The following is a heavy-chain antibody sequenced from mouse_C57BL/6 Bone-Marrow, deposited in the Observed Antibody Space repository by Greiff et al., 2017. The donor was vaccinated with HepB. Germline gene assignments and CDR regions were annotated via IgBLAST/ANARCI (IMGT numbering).Heavy chain of an antibody. CDR1: GYSFTGYF. CDR3: ARVGYYSNSDY. Sequence: EVKLVESGPELVKPGDSVKISCKASGYSFTGYFMNWVMQSHGKSLEWIGRINPYNGDTFYNQKFKGKATLTVDKSSSTAHMELRSLTSEDSAVYYGARVGYYSNSDYWGQGTTLTVSS. D-gene: IGHD2-5*01. J-gene: IGHJ2*01. V-gene: IGHV1-20*01. CDR2: INPYNGDT.